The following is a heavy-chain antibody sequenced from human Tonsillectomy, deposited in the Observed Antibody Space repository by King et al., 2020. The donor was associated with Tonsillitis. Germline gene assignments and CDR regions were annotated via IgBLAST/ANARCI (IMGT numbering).Heavy chain of an antibody. J-gene: IGHJ4*02. CDR1: GYTFTTYA. CDR2: INVGNSNT. D-gene: IGHD1-26*01. CDR3: GRDRTGTYERDFDY. Sequence: QLVQAGAAVKKPGASVKVSCKASGYTFTTYAIHWDRQAPGQRLEWMGWINVGNSNTKYSQKFQDRDTITMDTSASTAYMELSSLRSEDTAVYYCGRDRTGTYERDFDYWGQGTLVTVSS. V-gene: IGHV1-3*01.